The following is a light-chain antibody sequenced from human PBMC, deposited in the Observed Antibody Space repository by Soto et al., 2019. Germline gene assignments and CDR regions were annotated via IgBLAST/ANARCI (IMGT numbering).Light chain of an antibody. V-gene: IGKV1-27*01. CDR1: QVISNY. CDR2: AAS. Sequence: DIQMTQSPSSLSASVGDRVTITCLASQVISNYLAWIQQKPGRVPKLLIYAASALQSGVPSRFSGSGSGTDFTLTISSLQTEDVATYYCQKYNTAPRNFGGGTNVDIK. CDR3: QKYNTAPRN. J-gene: IGKJ4*01.